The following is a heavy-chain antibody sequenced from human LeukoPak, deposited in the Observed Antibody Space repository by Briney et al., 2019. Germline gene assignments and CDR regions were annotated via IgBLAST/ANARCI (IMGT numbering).Heavy chain of an antibody. Sequence: HPGGSLRLSCAASGFTFSSYSMNWVRQAPGKGLEWVSYISSSSSTIYYADSVKGRFTISRDNAKNSLYLQMNSLRAEDTAVYYCARDPYYYDSSGYLFDYWGQGTLVTVSS. CDR1: GFTFSSYS. V-gene: IGHV3-48*01. J-gene: IGHJ4*02. D-gene: IGHD3-22*01. CDR3: ARDPYYYDSSGYLFDY. CDR2: ISSSSSTI.